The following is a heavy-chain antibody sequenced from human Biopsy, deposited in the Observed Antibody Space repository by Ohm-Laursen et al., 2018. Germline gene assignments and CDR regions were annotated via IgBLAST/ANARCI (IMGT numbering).Heavy chain of an antibody. J-gene: IGHJ4*02. CDR3: ARDAEEFDSSGPRFDY. Sequence: SLRLSCTAAGFTFSRHGMHWVRQAPGKGLEWVAVIWSDGNNKYYADSVKGRFTISRDTSRNTLYMQMNSLRVEDTALYYCARDAEEFDSSGPRFDYWGQGTLVTVSS. CDR2: IWSDGNNK. V-gene: IGHV3-33*01. D-gene: IGHD3-22*01. CDR1: GFTFSRHG.